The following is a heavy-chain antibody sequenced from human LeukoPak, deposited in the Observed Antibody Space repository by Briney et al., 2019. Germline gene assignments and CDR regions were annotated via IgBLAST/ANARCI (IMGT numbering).Heavy chain of an antibody. J-gene: IGHJ4*02. V-gene: IGHV4-59*01. CDR1: GGSFSGYY. CDR3: ARGNAN. CDR2: ISYSGST. Sequence: SETLSLTCAVYGGSFSGYYWSWIRQPPGKGLEWIGYISYSGSTNYNPSLKSRVTISLDTSKNQFFLKLSSVTAADTALYYCARGNANWGQGTLVTVSS.